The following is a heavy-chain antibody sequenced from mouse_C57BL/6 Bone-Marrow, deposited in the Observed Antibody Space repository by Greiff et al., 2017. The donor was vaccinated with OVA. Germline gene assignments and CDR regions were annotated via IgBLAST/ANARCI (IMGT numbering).Heavy chain of an antibody. CDR2: ISDGGSYT. V-gene: IGHV5-4*01. CDR1: GFTFSSYA. CDR3: ARDVITTVPGWFAY. J-gene: IGHJ3*01. D-gene: IGHD1-1*01. Sequence: EVKLVESGGGLVKPGGSLKLSCAASGFTFSSYAMSWVSQTPEKRLEWVATISDGGSYTYYPDNVKGRFTISRDNAKNNLYLQMSHLKSEDTAMYYCARDVITTVPGWFAYWGQGTLVTVSA.